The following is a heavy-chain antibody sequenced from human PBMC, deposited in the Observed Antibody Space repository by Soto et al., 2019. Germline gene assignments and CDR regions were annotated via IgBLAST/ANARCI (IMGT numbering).Heavy chain of an antibody. CDR2: IYYSGST. Sequence: QVQLQESGPGLVKPSQTLSLTCTVSGGSISSGDYYWSWIRQPPGKGLEWIGYIYYSGSTYYNPSLKSRVTISADTSKNQFSLKLSSVTAADTAVYYCARSLPLREWLLSTWGQGTLVTVSS. V-gene: IGHV4-30-4*01. D-gene: IGHD3-3*01. CDR3: ARSLPLREWLLST. J-gene: IGHJ4*02. CDR1: GGSISSGDYY.